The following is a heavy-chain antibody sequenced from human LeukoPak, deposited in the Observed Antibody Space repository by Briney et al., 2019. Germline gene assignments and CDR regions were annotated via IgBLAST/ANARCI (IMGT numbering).Heavy chain of an antibody. Sequence: GGSLRLSCAASGFTFGAYTINWVRQAPGKGLEWVSCIFSRSESILYADSVKGRFTISRDNAKNSLYLQMDSLRVEDTAVYYCARAFFHSSDSRPFDYWGQGTLVTVSS. CDR3: ARAFFHSSDSRPFDY. CDR1: GFTFGAYT. J-gene: IGHJ4*02. D-gene: IGHD3-22*01. CDR2: IFSRSESI. V-gene: IGHV3-21*01.